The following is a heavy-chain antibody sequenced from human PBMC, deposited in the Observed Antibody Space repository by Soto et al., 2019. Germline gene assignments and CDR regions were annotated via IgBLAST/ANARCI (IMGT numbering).Heavy chain of an antibody. CDR2: ISYDGSNK. CDR1: GFTFSSYA. CDR3: AREYSGPYPGYFDY. Sequence: QAGGSLRLSCSASGFTFSSYAMHWVRQAPGKGLEWVAVISYDGSNKYYADSVKGRFTISRDNSKNTLYLQMNSLRAEDTAVYYCAREYSGPYPGYFDYWGQGTLVTVSS. J-gene: IGHJ4*02. D-gene: IGHD5-12*01. V-gene: IGHV3-30-3*01.